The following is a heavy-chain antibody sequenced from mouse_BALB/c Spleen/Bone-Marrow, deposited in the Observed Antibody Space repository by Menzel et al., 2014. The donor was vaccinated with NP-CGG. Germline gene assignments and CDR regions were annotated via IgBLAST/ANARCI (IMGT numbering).Heavy chain of an antibody. CDR2: IDPENGDT. CDR1: GFNIKDYY. CDR3: NGNYYAMDY. D-gene: IGHD2-1*01. Sequence: EVMLVESGAELVRSGASVKLSCTASGFNIKDYYMHWVKQRPEQGLEWIGWIDPENGDTEYAPKFQGKATMTADTSSNTAYLQFSSLTSEDTAVYYCNGNYYAMDYWGQGTSVTVSS. V-gene: IGHV14-4*02. J-gene: IGHJ4*01.